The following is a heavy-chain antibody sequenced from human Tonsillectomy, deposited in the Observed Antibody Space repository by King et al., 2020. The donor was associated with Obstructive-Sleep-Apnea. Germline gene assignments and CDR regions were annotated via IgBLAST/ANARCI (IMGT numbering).Heavy chain of an antibody. D-gene: IGHD3-9*01. J-gene: IGHJ2*01. CDR1: GGSISSSSYY. CDR3: ARPGGSGYYDILTGEAFDL. CDR2: IYYSGST. Sequence: MQLQESGLGLVKPSETLSLTCTVSGGSISSSSYYWGWIRQPPGKGLEWIGSIYYSGSTYYNPSLKSRVTISVDTSKNQSSLKLSSVTAADTAVYYCARPGGSGYYDILTGEAFDLWGRGTLVTVSS. V-gene: IGHV4-39*01.